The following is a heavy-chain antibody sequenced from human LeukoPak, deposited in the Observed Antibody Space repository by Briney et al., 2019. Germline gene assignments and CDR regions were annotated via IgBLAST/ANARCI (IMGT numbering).Heavy chain of an antibody. V-gene: IGHV3-7*03. CDR3: ATPLDYYDSSGYHQGGD. J-gene: IGHJ4*02. CDR1: GFTFSGCW. D-gene: IGHD3-22*01. CDR2: IKEDGSKK. Sequence: GGSLRLSCAASGFTFSGCWMTWVRQAPGKGLKWVANIKEDGSKKNYMDSVKGRFTIFRDNAKNSLYLQMNSLRAEDTAVYYCATPLDYYDSSGYHQGGDWGQGTLVTVSS.